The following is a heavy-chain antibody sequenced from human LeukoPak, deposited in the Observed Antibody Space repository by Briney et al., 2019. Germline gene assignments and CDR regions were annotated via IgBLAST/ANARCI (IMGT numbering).Heavy chain of an antibody. D-gene: IGHD4-17*01. CDR3: AKKLTTVTTSYFDY. V-gene: IGHV1-8*01. CDR2: MNPNSGAT. J-gene: IGHJ4*02. Sequence: ASVKVSCKASGYTFTNHDFNWMRQASGQGLEWMGWMNPNSGATGYAQKFQGRVTMTRDTSISTAYMELSSLTSEDTAVYYCAKKLTTVTTSYFDYWGQGTLVTVSS. CDR1: GYTFTNHD.